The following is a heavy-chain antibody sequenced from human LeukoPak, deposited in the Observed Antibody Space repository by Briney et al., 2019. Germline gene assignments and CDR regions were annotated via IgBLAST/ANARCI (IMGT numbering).Heavy chain of an antibody. D-gene: IGHD3-10*01. CDR2: IKQDGSEK. J-gene: IGHJ4*02. CDR1: GFTFSSYW. CDR3: ARDRYYYGSGSPILGY. Sequence: GGSLRLSCAASGFTFSSYWMSWVRQAPGKGLEWVANIKQDGSEKYYVDSVKGRFTISRDNAKNSLYLQMNSLRAEDTAVYYCARDRYYYGSGSPILGYWGQGTLGTVSA. V-gene: IGHV3-7*04.